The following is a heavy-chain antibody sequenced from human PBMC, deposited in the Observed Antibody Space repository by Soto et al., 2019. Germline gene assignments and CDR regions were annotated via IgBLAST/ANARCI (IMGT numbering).Heavy chain of an antibody. Sequence: GGSLRLSCAASGFTFSSYAMTWVRQAPGKGLEWVSVIYSGGSTFYADSVKGRFTITRDNSENTLYFQMNSLRAEDTAVYYCARAKMQLWPNYYDDGLDVWGQGTTVTVSS. CDR3: ARAKMQLWPNYYDDGLDV. J-gene: IGHJ6*02. CDR2: IYSGGST. CDR1: GFTFSSYA. V-gene: IGHV3-66*01. D-gene: IGHD5-18*01.